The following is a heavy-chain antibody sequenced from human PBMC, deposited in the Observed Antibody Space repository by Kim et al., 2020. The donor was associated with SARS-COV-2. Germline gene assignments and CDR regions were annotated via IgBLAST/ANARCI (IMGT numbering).Heavy chain of an antibody. J-gene: IGHJ5*02. Sequence: GGSLRLSCAASGFTFSSYGMHWVRQAPGKGLEWVAFIWYGGSNKYYADSVKGRFTISRDNSKNTLYLQMNSLRAEDTAVYYCARAIIVAATNYNWFDPWGQGTLVTVSS. CDR1: GFTFSSYG. V-gene: IGHV3-33*08. CDR2: IWYGGSNK. D-gene: IGHD2-15*01. CDR3: ARAIIVAATNYNWFDP.